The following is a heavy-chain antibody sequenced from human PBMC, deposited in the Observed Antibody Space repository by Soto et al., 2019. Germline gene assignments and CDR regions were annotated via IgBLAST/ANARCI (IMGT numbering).Heavy chain of an antibody. V-gene: IGHV4-4*02. CDR2: IYHSGST. D-gene: IGHD3-10*01. CDR3: ARDGLFYYGSGSYSLGF. J-gene: IGHJ4*02. CDR1: GDSISSSNW. Sequence: SETVYLTCAVSGDSISSSNWWSWVRQPPGKGLEWIGEIYHSGSTNYNPSLKSRVTISVDKSKNQFSLKLSSVTAADTAVYYCARDGLFYYGSGSYSLGFWGQGTLVTVSS.